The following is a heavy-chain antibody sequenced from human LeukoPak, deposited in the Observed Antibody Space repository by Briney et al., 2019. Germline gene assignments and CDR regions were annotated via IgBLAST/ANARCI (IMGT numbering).Heavy chain of an antibody. CDR3: AKDWGIAAAGLDWFDP. CDR2: INPNSGGT. CDR1: GYTFTGYY. J-gene: IGHJ5*02. Sequence: ASVKVSCKASGYTFTGYYMHWVRQAPGQGLEWMGWINPNSGGTNYAQKFQGRVTMTRDTSISTAYMELRRLRSDDTAVYYCAKDWGIAAAGLDWFDPWGQGTLVTVSS. V-gene: IGHV1-2*02. D-gene: IGHD6-13*01.